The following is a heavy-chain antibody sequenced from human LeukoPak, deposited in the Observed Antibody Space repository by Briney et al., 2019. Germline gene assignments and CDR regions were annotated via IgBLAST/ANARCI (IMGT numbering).Heavy chain of an antibody. CDR2: IYYSGST. D-gene: IGHD4-23*01. J-gene: IGHJ6*02. CDR1: GGSISSYY. Sequence: SETLSLTCTVSGGSISSYYWSWIRQPPGKGLEWIGYIYYSGSTNYNPSLKSRVTISVDTSKNQFSLKLSSVTAADTAVYYCARGLTTVVTPYYYYGMDVWGQGTTVTVSS. CDR3: ARGLTTVVTPYYYYGMDV. V-gene: IGHV4-59*08.